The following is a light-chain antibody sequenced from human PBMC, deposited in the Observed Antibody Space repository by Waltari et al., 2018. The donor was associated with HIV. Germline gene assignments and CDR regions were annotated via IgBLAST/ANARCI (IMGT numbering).Light chain of an antibody. CDR1: TANIGANF. CDR2: RDN. V-gene: IGLV1-47*01. Sequence: QSVLTQPPSASGTPGQKVTISCSGGTANIGANFVFWFQQFPGTAPKLLIYRDNRRHPGVPARFSGSKSGTAASLTISGRRSYDEAHYFCAVLDDTLGGGVFGGGTKLTVL. CDR3: AVLDDTLGGGV. J-gene: IGLJ2*01.